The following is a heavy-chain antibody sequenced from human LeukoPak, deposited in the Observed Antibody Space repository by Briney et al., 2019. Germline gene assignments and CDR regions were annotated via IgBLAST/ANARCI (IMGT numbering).Heavy chain of an antibody. CDR1: GFTFSSYE. CDR3: APLYCSGGSCYSDAFDI. Sequence: GGSLRLSCAASGFTFSSYEMNWVRQAPGKGLEWVSYISSSGSSIYYADSVKGRFTISRDNAKNSLYLQMNSLRAEDTAVYHCAPLYCSGGSCYSDAFDIWGQGTMVTVS. J-gene: IGHJ3*02. D-gene: IGHD2-15*01. V-gene: IGHV3-48*03. CDR2: ISSSGSSI.